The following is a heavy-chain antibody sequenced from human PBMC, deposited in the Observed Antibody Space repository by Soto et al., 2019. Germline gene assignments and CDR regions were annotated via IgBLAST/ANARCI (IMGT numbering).Heavy chain of an antibody. CDR2: IWYDGSNK. Sequence: PGLSLRLSCAASGFTLSSYAMSWVLQAPGKGLEWVEVIWYDGSNKYYADSVKGRFTISRDNFKTTLYLQMNSLRAEDTAVYYCERDRAAGTTSLFDPWGQGTRVTVSS. CDR3: ERDRAAGTTSLFDP. V-gene: IGHV3-33*08. D-gene: IGHD1-7*01. J-gene: IGHJ5*02. CDR1: GFTLSSYA.